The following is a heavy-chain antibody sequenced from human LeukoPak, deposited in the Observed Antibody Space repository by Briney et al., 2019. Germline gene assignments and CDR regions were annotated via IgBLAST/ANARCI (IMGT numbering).Heavy chain of an antibody. J-gene: IGHJ2*01. CDR2: ISYDGSNK. V-gene: IGHV3-30*03. D-gene: IGHD5-12*01. Sequence: GGSLRLSCAASGFTFSSYGMHWVRQAPGKGLEWVAVISYDGSNKYYADSVKGRFTISRDNSKNTLYLQMNSLRAEDTAVYYCARGGLRNWYFDLWGRGTLVTVSS. CDR3: ARGGLRNWYFDL. CDR1: GFTFSSYG.